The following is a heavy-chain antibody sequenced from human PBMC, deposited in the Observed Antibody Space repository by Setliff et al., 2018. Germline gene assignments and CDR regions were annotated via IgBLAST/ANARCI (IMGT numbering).Heavy chain of an antibody. D-gene: IGHD5-12*01. V-gene: IGHV3-21*01. CDR1: GLPFSNSN. J-gene: IGHJ4*02. Sequence: PGGSLRLSCVASGLPFSNSNMNWVRQAPGEGLEWVSSISSISNYIYYADSVKGRFTISRDSAENAVYLQMNNLSAEDTAVYYCAGSRAWIPIFDSWGQGILVTVSS. CDR3: AGSRAWIPIFDS. CDR2: ISSISNYI.